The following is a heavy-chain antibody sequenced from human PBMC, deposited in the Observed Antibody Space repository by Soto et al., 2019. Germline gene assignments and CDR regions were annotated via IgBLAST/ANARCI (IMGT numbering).Heavy chain of an antibody. CDR3: AREDSIIIPAVSDF. CDR1: GFNFNNYG. Sequence: GGSLRLSCGVSGFNFNNYGINWVRQAPGKGLEWVSSVSKSDYTYYSDSVKGRFTISRDNAKNSVSLQMNTLRAEDTAVYYCAREDSIIIPAVSDFWGQGTLVTVS. CDR2: VSKSDYT. J-gene: IGHJ4*02. V-gene: IGHV3-21*01. D-gene: IGHD2-2*01.